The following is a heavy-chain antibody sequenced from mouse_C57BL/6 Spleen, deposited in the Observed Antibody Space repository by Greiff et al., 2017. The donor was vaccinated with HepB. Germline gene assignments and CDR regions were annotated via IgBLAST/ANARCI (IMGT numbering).Heavy chain of an antibody. Sequence: DVKLQESGPGLVKPSQTVFLTCTVTGISITTGNYRWSWIRQFPGNKLEWIGYIYYSGTITYNPSLTSRTTITRDTPKNQFFLEMNSLTAEDTATYYCARDRGTGKGDYYAMDYWGQGTSVTVSS. D-gene: IGHD4-1*01. V-gene: IGHV3-5*01. CDR3: ARDRGTGKGDYYAMDY. CDR2: IYYSGTI. J-gene: IGHJ4*01. CDR1: GISITTGNYR.